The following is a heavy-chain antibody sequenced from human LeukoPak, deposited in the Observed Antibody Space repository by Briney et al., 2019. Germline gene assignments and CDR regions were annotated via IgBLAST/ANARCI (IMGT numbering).Heavy chain of an antibody. Sequence: PSETLSLTCTVSGYSISSGYYWGWIRQPPGKGLEWIGSIYHSRSTYHNPSLKSRVTISVDTSKNQFSLKLSSVTAADTAVYYCARGPYLFFSRYYYMDVWGKGTTVTVSS. CDR2: IYHSRST. V-gene: IGHV4-38-2*02. CDR3: ARGPYLFFSRYYYMDV. J-gene: IGHJ6*03. CDR1: GYSISSGYY. D-gene: IGHD3-3*01.